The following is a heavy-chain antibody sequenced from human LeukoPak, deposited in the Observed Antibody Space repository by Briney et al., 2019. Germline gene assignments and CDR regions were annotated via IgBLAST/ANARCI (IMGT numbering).Heavy chain of an antibody. CDR2: IYYSGST. CDR1: GGSISSYY. D-gene: IGHD3-22*01. Sequence: KSSETLSLTCTVSGGSISSYYWSWIRQPPGKGLEWIGYIYYSGSTNYNPSLKSRVTISVDTSKNQFSLKLSSVTAADTAVYYCARDYGSGYCTYWGQGTLVTVSS. CDR3: ARDYGSGYCTY. V-gene: IGHV4-59*12. J-gene: IGHJ4*02.